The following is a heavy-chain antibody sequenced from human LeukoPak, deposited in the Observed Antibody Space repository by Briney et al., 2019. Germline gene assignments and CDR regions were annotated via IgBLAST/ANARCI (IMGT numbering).Heavy chain of an antibody. Sequence: GGSLRLSCAASGFTFSDYAMSWVRRAPWKGLEWVSAITGGGDKTYYADSVKGRFTISRDNAKNSLYLQMISLRAEDTAVYFCVRSGDSSGYYYSFDYWGQGTLVTVSS. J-gene: IGHJ4*02. CDR2: ITGGGDKT. D-gene: IGHD3-22*01. CDR3: VRSGDSSGYYYSFDY. CDR1: GFTFSDYA. V-gene: IGHV3-23*01.